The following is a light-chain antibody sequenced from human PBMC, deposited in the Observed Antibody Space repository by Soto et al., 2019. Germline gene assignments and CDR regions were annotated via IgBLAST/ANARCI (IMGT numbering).Light chain of an antibody. CDR3: QQYYSTPPT. CDR1: QSVLYSSNNKNY. CDR2: WAS. V-gene: IGKV4-1*01. J-gene: IGKJ1*01. Sequence: IVMTQSPDSLAVSLVESATINCKSSQSVLYSSNNKNYLAWYQQKPGQPPKLLIYWASTRESGVPDRFSGSGSGTDFTLTISSLQAEDVAVYYCQQYYSTPPTFGQGTKVDIK.